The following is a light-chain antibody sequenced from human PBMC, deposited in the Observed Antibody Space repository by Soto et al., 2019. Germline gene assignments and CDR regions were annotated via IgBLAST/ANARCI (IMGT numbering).Light chain of an antibody. CDR3: QQSYCTSIP. CDR1: QSISTW. Sequence: DGPARQTQSPLSASNGAIVTINCRASQSISTWLAWYQQKPGNAPKLLIYKASTLESGVPSRFSGSGSGTDFTLTISSLQPEDFATYYCQQSYCTSIPVGQ. CDR2: KAS. V-gene: IGKV1-5*03. J-gene: IGKJ5*01.